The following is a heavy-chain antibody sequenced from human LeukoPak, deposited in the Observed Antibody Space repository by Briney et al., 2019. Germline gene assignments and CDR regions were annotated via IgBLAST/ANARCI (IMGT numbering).Heavy chain of an antibody. Sequence: GGSLRLSCAASGFTFSSYAMSWVRQAPGKGLEWVSAISSTGGTAYYADSVKGRFTISRDNSKNTLYLQMNSLRAEDTAVYYCAELGITMIGGVWGKGTTVTISS. CDR1: GFTFSSYA. D-gene: IGHD3-10*02. V-gene: IGHV3-23*01. CDR2: ISSTGGTA. J-gene: IGHJ6*04. CDR3: AELGITMIGGV.